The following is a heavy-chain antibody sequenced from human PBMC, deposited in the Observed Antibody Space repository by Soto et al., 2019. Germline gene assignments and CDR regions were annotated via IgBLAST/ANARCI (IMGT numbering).Heavy chain of an antibody. CDR1: GGTFSSYA. Sequence: QVQLVQSGAEVKKPGSSVKVSCKASGGTFSSYAISLVRQAPGQGLELMGGIIPIFGTANYAQKFQGRVTMTADKSTSTADMELSSLRSEDTAVYYCARVQGDIVVVPAAIQRCWFDPWGQGTLVTVSS. J-gene: IGHJ5*02. CDR3: ARVQGDIVVVPAAIQRCWFDP. D-gene: IGHD2-2*02. V-gene: IGHV1-69*06. CDR2: IIPIFGTA.